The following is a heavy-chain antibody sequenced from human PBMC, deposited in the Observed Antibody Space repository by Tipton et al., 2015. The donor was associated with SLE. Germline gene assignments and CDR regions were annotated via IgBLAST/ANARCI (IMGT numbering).Heavy chain of an antibody. Sequence: SLRLSCAASGFTITNYGMHWVRQAPGKGLEWVSYISSSSSTIYYADSVKGRFTISRDNAKNSLYLQMNSLRAEDTAVYYCARKLAKGRHFDLWGRGTLVTVSS. CDR3: ARKLAKGRHFDL. CDR2: ISSSSSTI. D-gene: IGHD1-1*01. V-gene: IGHV3-48*01. J-gene: IGHJ2*01. CDR1: GFTITNYG.